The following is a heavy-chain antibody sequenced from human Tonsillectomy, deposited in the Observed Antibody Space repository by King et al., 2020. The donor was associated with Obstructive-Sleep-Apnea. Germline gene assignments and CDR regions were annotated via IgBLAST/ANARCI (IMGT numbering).Heavy chain of an antibody. Sequence: VQLVESGGGLVKPGESLRLSCAASGFTFNSYSMAWVRQAPGKGLDWVSFINSGGIYIYYRDSVKGRFTISRDKTKNSLSLQLNRLRPEDTGVYYCGRDLGEAGDYWGQGILVTVSS. V-gene: IGHV3-21*06. CDR2: INSGGIYI. D-gene: IGHD3-10*01. J-gene: IGHJ4*02. CDR1: GFTFNSYS. CDR3: GRDLGEAGDY.